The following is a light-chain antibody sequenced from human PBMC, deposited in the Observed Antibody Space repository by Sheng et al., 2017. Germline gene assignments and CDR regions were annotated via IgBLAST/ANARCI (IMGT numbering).Light chain of an antibody. Sequence: SYELTQPPSVSVSLDRWPGITCSGEALPKKYAYWYQQKPGQFPVLVIYKDSERPSGIPERFXGSSSGTIVTLTISGVQAEDEADYYCLSADSSGMEVFGGGTKL. CDR3: LSADSSGMEV. V-gene: IGLV3-16*01. J-gene: IGLJ3*02. CDR1: ALPKKY. CDR2: KDS.